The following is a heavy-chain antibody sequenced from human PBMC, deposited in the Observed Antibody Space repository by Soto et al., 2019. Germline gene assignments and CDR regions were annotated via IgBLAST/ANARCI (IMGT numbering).Heavy chain of an antibody. D-gene: IGHD2-2*02. J-gene: IGHJ6*02. V-gene: IGHV5-51*01. CDR1: GYSSANNW. CDR2: IFPGDSDT. CDR3: SRHGMEDCSSSGCYTSFYYYGMDV. Sequence: PGEYLKISCKGSGYSSANNWIGWVRQMPGKGLWWMGIIFPGDSDTKYSPSFQDQVTISADKSISTAYLQWSSLKASDTAMYYCSRHGMEDCSSSGCYTSFYYYGMDVLGQGTTVTVSS.